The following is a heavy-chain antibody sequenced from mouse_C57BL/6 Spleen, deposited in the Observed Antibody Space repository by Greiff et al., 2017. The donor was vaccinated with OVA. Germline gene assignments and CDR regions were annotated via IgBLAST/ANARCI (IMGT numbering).Heavy chain of an antibody. CDR3: ARESNYGYYAMDY. CDR2: IYPGDGDT. CDR1: GYAFSSSW. D-gene: IGHD2-5*01. V-gene: IGHV1-82*01. Sequence: VQGVESGPELVKPGASVKISCKASGYAFSSSWMNWVKQRPGKGLEWIGRIYPGDGDTNYNGKFKGKATLTADKSSSTAYMQLSSLTSEDSAVYFCARESNYGYYAMDYWGQGTSVTVSS. J-gene: IGHJ4*01.